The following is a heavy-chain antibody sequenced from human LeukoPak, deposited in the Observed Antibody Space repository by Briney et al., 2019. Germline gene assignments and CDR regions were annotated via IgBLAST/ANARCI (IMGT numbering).Heavy chain of an antibody. CDR3: AKDNKGDILTGYLLD. Sequence: GGSLRLSCAASGFTFSSYGMHWVRQAPGKGLEWVAVISYDGSNKYYADSVKGRFTISRDNSKNTLYLQMNSLRAEDTAVYYCAKDNKGDILTGYLLDWGQGTLVTVSS. CDR1: GFTFSSYG. D-gene: IGHD3-9*01. J-gene: IGHJ4*02. V-gene: IGHV3-30*18. CDR2: ISYDGSNK.